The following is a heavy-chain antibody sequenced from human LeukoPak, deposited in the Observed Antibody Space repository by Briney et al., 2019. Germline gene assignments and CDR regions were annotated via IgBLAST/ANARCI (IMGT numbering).Heavy chain of an antibody. CDR1: GFTFSSYA. CDR3: ARGFFSSWPADY. CDR2: ISGSGDST. J-gene: IGHJ4*02. V-gene: IGHV3-23*01. D-gene: IGHD6-13*01. Sequence: AGGSLRLSCAASGFTFSSYAMSWVRQAPGKGLEWVSAISGSGDSTYYGDSVKGRFTISRDNSKNTLYLQMNSLRAEDTAVYYCARGFFSSWPADYWGQGTLVTVSS.